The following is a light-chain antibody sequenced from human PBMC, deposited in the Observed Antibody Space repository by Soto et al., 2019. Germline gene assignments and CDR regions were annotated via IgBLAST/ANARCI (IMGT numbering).Light chain of an antibody. CDR3: AAWDDSLNGYV. J-gene: IGLJ1*01. CDR1: SSNIGSNT. CDR2: GNN. V-gene: IGLV1-44*01. Sequence: QSVLTQPPSASGTPGQRATISCSGSSSNIGSNTVNWYQQLPGTAPKLLIYGNNERPSGVPDRFSGSKSGTSASLAISGLQSEDEADYYCAAWDDSLNGYVFGTGTKVTVL.